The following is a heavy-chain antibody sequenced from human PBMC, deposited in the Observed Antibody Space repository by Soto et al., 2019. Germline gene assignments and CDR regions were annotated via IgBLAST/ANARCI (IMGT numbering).Heavy chain of an antibody. D-gene: IGHD2-15*01. CDR2: IHYSGST. Sequence: PSETLSLTCTVSGGSISSYYWGWIRQPPGKGLEWIGYIHYSGSTNYNPSLKSRVTISVDTSKNQFSLKLSSVTAADTAVYYCARLGHCSGGSCSDAFDIWGQGTMVTVSS. CDR3: ARLGHCSGGSCSDAFDI. J-gene: IGHJ3*02. V-gene: IGHV4-59*08. CDR1: GGSISSYY.